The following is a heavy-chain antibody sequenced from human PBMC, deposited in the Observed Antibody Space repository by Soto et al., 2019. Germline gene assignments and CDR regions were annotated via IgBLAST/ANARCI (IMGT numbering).Heavy chain of an antibody. J-gene: IGHJ4*02. CDR1: GGSISSGDYY. Sequence: PSETLSLTCTVSGGSISSGDYYWSWNRQPPGKGLEWIAYIYYSGSAYYNPSLKSRLTISVDTSKNQFSLKLSSVTAADTAVYYCARVGSGSYYKLDYWGQGTLVTVSS. D-gene: IGHD3-10*01. V-gene: IGHV4-30-4*01. CDR3: ARVGSGSYYKLDY. CDR2: IYYSGSA.